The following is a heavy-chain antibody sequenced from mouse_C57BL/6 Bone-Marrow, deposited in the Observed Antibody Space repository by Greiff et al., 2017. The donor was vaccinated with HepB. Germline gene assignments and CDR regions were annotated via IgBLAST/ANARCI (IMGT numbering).Heavy chain of an antibody. CDR1: GFSLTSYA. CDR2: IWTGGGT. D-gene: IGHD1-1*01. CDR3: ARNEVTTVAPGFAY. V-gene: IGHV2-9-1*01. J-gene: IGHJ3*01. Sequence: VKLMESGPGLVAPSQSLSITCTVSGFSLTSYAISWVRQPPGKGLEWLGVIWTGGGTNYNSALKSRLSISKDNSKSQVFLKMNSLQTDDTARYYCARNEVTTVAPGFAYWGQGTLVTVSA.